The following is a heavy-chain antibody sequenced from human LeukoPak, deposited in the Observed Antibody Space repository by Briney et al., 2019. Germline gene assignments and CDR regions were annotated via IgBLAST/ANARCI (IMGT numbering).Heavy chain of an antibody. CDR3: ARDPDSSGFDY. CDR2: IWYDGSNK. CDR1: GFTFSSYG. J-gene: IGHJ4*02. Sequence: SGGSLRLSCAASGFTFSSYGMHWVRQAPGKGLEWVAVIWYDGSNKYYADSVKGRFTISRDNSKNTLYLQMNSLRAEDTAVYYCARDPDSSGFDYWGQGTLVTVSS. V-gene: IGHV3-33*01. D-gene: IGHD3-22*01.